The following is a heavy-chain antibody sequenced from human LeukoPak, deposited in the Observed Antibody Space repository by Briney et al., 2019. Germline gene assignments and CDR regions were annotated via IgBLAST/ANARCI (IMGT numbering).Heavy chain of an antibody. CDR2: INHSGST. V-gene: IGHV4-34*01. J-gene: IGHJ4*02. CDR3: ARVTWSYPSKLFDC. D-gene: IGHD3-16*02. CDR1: GGSFSGYY. Sequence: PSETLSLTCAVYGGSFSGYYWSWIRQPPGKGLEWIGEINHSGSTNYNPSLKSRVTISVDTSKNQFSLKLSSVTAADTAVYYCARVTWSYPSKLFDCWGQGTLVTVSS.